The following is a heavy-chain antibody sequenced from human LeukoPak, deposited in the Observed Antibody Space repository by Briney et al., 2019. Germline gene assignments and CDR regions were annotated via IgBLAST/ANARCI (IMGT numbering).Heavy chain of an antibody. Sequence: GGSLRLSCAASGFTFSSYAMSWVRQAPGKGLEWVSAISGSGGSTYYADSVKGRFTISRDNSKNTLYLQMNSLRAEDTAVYYCARDLGSSSWFDYWGQGTLVTVSS. CDR1: GFTFSSYA. V-gene: IGHV3-23*01. CDR3: ARDLGSSSWFDY. CDR2: ISGSGGST. D-gene: IGHD6-13*01. J-gene: IGHJ4*02.